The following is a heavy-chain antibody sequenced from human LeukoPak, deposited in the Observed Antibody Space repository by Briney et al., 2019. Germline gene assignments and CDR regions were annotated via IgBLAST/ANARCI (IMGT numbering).Heavy chain of an antibody. V-gene: IGHV3-30*03. Sequence: GRSLRLSCAASGFTFSSYGMHWVRQAPGKGLEWVAVMSYDGSKEYYADSVKGRFTISKDNSRNTVYLQMNSLRAEDTAVYYCARGTYSSASWYFDYWGQGTLVTVSS. CDR1: GFTFSSYG. CDR3: ARGTYSSASWYFDY. J-gene: IGHJ4*02. D-gene: IGHD6-19*01. CDR2: MSYDGSKE.